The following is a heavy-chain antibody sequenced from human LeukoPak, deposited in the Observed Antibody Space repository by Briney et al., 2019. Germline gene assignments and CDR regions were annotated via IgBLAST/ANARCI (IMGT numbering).Heavy chain of an antibody. J-gene: IGHJ5*02. Sequence: SETLSLTCTVSGFSISSSNYYWGWIRQPPGKGLEWMVSIHYSGNTYYNPFLKSRVTISVDTSKNQLSLKLYSVTAADTAVYYCARHLGGYTNINWFDLWGQGTLVTVSS. CDR2: IHYSGNT. CDR1: GFSISSSNYY. D-gene: IGHD4-11*01. V-gene: IGHV4-39*01. CDR3: ARHLGGYTNINWFDL.